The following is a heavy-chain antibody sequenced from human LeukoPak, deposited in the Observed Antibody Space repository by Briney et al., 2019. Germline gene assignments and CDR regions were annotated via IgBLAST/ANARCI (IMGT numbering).Heavy chain of an antibody. D-gene: IGHD1-14*01. V-gene: IGHV4-39*02. CDR1: GGSISSSSYY. J-gene: IGHJ5*02. CDR2: IYYSGST. CDR3: AREPHGRGIIDTNWFDP. Sequence: SETLSLTCTVPGGSISSSSYYWGWIRQPPGKGLEWIGSIYYSGSTYYNPSLKSRVTISVDTSKNQFSLKLSSVTAADTAVYYCAREPHGRGIIDTNWFDPWGQGTLVTVSS.